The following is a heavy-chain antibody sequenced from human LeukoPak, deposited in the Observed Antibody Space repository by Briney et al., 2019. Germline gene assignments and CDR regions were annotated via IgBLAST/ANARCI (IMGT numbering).Heavy chain of an antibody. D-gene: IGHD3-10*01. CDR2: IYTSGST. CDR3: ARKDYYGSGSYDY. J-gene: IGHJ4*02. V-gene: IGHV4-61*02. Sequence: SETLSLTCTVSGGSISSGSYYWSWIRQPAGKGLEWIGRIYTSGSTNYSPSLKSRVTISVDTSKNQFSLKLSSVTAADTAVYYCARKDYYGSGSYDYWGQGTLVTVSS. CDR1: GGSISSGSYY.